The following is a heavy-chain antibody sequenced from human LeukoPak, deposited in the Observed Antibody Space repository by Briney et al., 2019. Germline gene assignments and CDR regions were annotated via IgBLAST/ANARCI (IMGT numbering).Heavy chain of an antibody. D-gene: IGHD1-26*01. CDR1: GYTFTGYY. CDR2: INPNSGGT. CDR3: ARDYWSYEGGHYFDY. V-gene: IGHV1-2*02. J-gene: IGHJ4*02. Sequence: ASVKVSRKASGYTFTGYYMHWVRQAPGQGLEWMGWINPNSGGTNYAQKFQGRVTMTRDTSISTAYMELSRLRSDDTAVYYCARDYWSYEGGHYFDYWGQGTLVTVSS.